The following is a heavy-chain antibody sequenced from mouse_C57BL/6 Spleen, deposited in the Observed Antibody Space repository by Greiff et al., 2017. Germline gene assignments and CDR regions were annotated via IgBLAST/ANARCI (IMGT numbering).Heavy chain of an antibody. Sequence: QVQLKESGPELVKPGASVKISCKASGYAFSSSWMNWVKQRPGKGREWIGRINPGDGDTNYNGKFKGKATLTADKSSSPAYRQLSSLTSEDSAVYFCARYYYGSSYALYFDYWGQGTTLTVSS. CDR3: ARYYYGSSYALYFDY. CDR2: INPGDGDT. V-gene: IGHV1-82*01. D-gene: IGHD1-1*01. CDR1: GYAFSSSW. J-gene: IGHJ2*01.